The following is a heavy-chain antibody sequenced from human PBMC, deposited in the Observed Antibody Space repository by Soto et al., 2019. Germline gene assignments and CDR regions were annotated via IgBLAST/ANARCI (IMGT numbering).Heavy chain of an antibody. CDR2: INPSGGST. CDR1: GYTFTSYY. J-gene: IGHJ4*02. V-gene: IGHV1-46*01. Sequence: ASVKLSCTESGYTFTSYYMHWVRQAPGQGLEWMGIINPSGGSTSYAQKFQGRVTMTRDTSTSTVYMELSSLRSEDTAVYYCARVGSWDFDYWGQGTLVTVSS. D-gene: IGHD6-13*01. CDR3: ARVGSWDFDY.